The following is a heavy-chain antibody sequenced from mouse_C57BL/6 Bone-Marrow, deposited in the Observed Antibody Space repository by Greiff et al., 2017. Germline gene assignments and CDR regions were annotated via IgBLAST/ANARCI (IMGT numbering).Heavy chain of an antibody. D-gene: IGHD2-5*01. CDR1: GFSLSTFGMG. Sequence: ESGPGILKPSQTLSLTCSFSGFSLSTFGMGVCWIRPPSGKGLEWLAHIWWDDDKYYNPALKSRLTISKDTSKNQVFLKIANVDTADTATYYCARMAVYSKNAMDYWGQGTSVTVSS. CDR2: IWWDDDK. V-gene: IGHV8-8*01. CDR3: ARMAVYSKNAMDY. J-gene: IGHJ4*01.